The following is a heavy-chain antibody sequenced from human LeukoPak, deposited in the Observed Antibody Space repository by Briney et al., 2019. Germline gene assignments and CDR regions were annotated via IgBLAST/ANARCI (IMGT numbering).Heavy chain of an antibody. Sequence: SGPTLVNPTQTLTLTCTFSGFSLSTSGVGVGWIRQPPGRALEWLALIYWDDDKRYSPSLKSRLTITKDTSKNQVVLAMTNMDPVDTATYYCAHSQIAAAGPEWFDPWGQGTLVTVSS. CDR2: IYWDDDK. D-gene: IGHD6-13*01. V-gene: IGHV2-5*02. CDR3: AHSQIAAAGPEWFDP. J-gene: IGHJ5*02. CDR1: GFSLSTSGVG.